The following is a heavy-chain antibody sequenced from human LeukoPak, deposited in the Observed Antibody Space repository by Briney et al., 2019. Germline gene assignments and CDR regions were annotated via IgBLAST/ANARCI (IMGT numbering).Heavy chain of an antibody. V-gene: IGHV4-59*01. D-gene: IGHD3-22*01. CDR1: GGSISSYY. CDR2: IYYSGSS. CDR3: ARRLYDSSGYYLDY. J-gene: IGHJ4*02. Sequence: SETLSLTCTVSGGSISSYYWSWIRQPPGKGLEWIGYIYYSGSSNYNPSLKSRVTISVDTSKNQFSLKVSSVTAADTAIYYCARRLYDSSGYYLDYWGQGTLVTVSS.